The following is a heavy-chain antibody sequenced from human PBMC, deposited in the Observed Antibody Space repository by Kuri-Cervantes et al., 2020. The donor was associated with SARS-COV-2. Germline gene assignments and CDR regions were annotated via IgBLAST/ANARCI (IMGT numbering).Heavy chain of an antibody. D-gene: IGHD5-24*01. J-gene: IGHJ3*02. V-gene: IGHV4-39*01. CDR3: ARPKSNSRYGIGAFDI. CDR2: IYYSGST. CDR1: GGSISSSSYY. Sequence: GSLRLSCTVSGGSISSSSYYWGWIRQPPGKRLEWIGSIYYSGSTYYNPSLKSRVTISVDTSKNQFSLKLSSVTAADTAVYYCARPKSNSRYGIGAFDIWGQGTMVTVSS.